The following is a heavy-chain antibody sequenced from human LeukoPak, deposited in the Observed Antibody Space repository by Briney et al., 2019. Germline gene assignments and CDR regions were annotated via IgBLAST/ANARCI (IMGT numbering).Heavy chain of an antibody. V-gene: IGHV3-20*04. CDR2: INWNDGST. CDR1: GFTFDDYG. J-gene: IGHJ4*02. Sequence: GGSLRLSCAASGFTFDDYGMSWVRQAPGKGLEWVSGINWNDGSTGYADSVKGRFTISRDNAKNSLYLQMNSLRAEDTAVYYCARDGLSSGSYDYWGQGTLVTVSS. CDR3: ARDGLSSGSYDY. D-gene: IGHD1-26*01.